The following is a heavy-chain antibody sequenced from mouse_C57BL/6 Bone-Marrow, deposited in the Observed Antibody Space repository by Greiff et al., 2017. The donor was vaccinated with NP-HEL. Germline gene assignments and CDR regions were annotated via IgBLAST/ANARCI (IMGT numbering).Heavy chain of an antibody. J-gene: IGHJ2*01. CDR2: IYPRSGNT. V-gene: IGHV1-81*01. Sequence: QVQLKESGAELARPGASVKLSCKASGYTFTSYGISWVKQRTGQGLEWIGEIYPRSGNTYYNEKFKGKATLTADKSSSTAYMELRSLTSEDSAVYFCARTGQLRLHGYFDYWGQGTTLTVSS. D-gene: IGHD3-2*02. CDR3: ARTGQLRLHGYFDY. CDR1: GYTFTSYG.